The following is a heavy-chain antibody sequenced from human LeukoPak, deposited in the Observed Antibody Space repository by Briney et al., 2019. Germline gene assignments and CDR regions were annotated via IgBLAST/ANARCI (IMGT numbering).Heavy chain of an antibody. J-gene: IGHJ4*02. CDR1: GLTFSSYG. D-gene: IGHD2-2*01. CDR3: AKDRPPYCSSTSCREANDY. V-gene: IGHV3-30*02. Sequence: PGGSLRLSCAASGLTFSSYGMHWVRQAPGKGPEWVAFIRYDGSNKYYADSVKGRFTISRDNSKNTLYLQMNSLRAEDTAVYYCAKDRPPYCSSTSCREANDYWGQGTLVTVSS. CDR2: IRYDGSNK.